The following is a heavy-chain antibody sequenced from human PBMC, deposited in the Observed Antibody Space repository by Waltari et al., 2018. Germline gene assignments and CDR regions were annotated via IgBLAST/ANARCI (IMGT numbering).Heavy chain of an antibody. J-gene: IGHJ6*03. CDR2: IIPICGTA. CDR1: GGTFSSYA. D-gene: IGHD3-10*01. CDR3: ARAIRSLDYYYYMDV. Sequence: QVQLVQSGAEVKKPGSSVKVSCKASGGTFSSYAISWVRQAPGQGLEWRGGIIPICGTAKHAQKCQGRVTITTDESTSTAYMELSSLRSEDTAVYYCARAIRSLDYYYYMDVWGKGTTVTVSS. V-gene: IGHV1-69*05.